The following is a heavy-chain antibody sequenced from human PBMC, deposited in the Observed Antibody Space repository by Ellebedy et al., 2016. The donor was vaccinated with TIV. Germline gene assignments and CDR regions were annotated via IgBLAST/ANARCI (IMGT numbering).Heavy chain of an antibody. CDR1: GGTFSSYA. CDR3: ARDKGHKIGPVYYYYYYMDV. Sequence: SVKVSXXASGGTFSSYAISWVRQAPGQGLEWMGGIIPIFGTANYAQKFQGRVTITADESTSTAYMELSRLRSDDTAVYYCARDKGHKIGPVYYYYYYMDVWGKGTTVTVSS. CDR2: IIPIFGTA. J-gene: IGHJ6*03. V-gene: IGHV1-69*13. D-gene: IGHD3/OR15-3a*01.